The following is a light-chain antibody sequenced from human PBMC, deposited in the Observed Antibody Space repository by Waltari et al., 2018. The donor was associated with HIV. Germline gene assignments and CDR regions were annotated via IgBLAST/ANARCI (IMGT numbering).Light chain of an antibody. V-gene: IGLV1-47*02. CDR1: SSNIGSQN. CDR2: SNN. Sequence: QSVLTQPPSASGTPGQRVTISCSGRSSNIGSQNVYWYQQLPGTAPNLLIISNNQRPSGVPYRFSGSKSGTSASLSISGLRSEDEADYYCAAWDDSLSGYVFGTGTKVTVL. J-gene: IGLJ1*01. CDR3: AAWDDSLSGYV.